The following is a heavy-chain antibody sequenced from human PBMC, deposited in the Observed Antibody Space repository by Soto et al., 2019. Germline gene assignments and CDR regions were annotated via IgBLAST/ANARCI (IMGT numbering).Heavy chain of an antibody. Sequence: EVQLLESGGGLVQLGGSLRLSCAASGFTFSSYAMSWVRQAPGKGLEWVSAISGSGGSTYYADSVKGRFTISRDNSKNTLYLQMNSLRAEDTAVYYCAKDPASIGLRLSLVGAYYFDYWGQGTLVTVSS. CDR3: AKDPASIGLRLSLVGAYYFDY. CDR2: ISGSGGST. CDR1: GFTFSSYA. J-gene: IGHJ4*02. V-gene: IGHV3-23*01. D-gene: IGHD5-12*01.